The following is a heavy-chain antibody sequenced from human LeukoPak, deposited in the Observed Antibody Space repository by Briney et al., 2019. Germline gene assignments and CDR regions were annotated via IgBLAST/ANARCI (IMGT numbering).Heavy chain of an antibody. V-gene: IGHV3-48*02. J-gene: IGHJ4*02. CDR2: ISSRSRTI. D-gene: IGHD6-13*01. CDR1: GFTFSSYS. Sequence: AGGSLRLSCAASGFTFSSYSMNWVRRAPGKGLEWVSYISSRSRTIYYADSEKGRFTISRDNGKQSLYLQMNSLRDEDTAVYYCARAYSSTAGSDYWGQGTLVTVSS. CDR3: ARAYSSTAGSDY.